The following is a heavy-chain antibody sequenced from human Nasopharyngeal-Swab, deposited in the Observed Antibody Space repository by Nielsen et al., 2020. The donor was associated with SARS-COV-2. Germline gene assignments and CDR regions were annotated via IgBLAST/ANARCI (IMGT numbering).Heavy chain of an antibody. D-gene: IGHD3-3*01. Sequence: ASVKVSCKASGYTFTSYYMHWVRQAPGQGLEWMGIINPSGGSTSYAQKFQGRVTMTRDTSTSTVYMELSSLRSEDTAVYYCARGSLRFLEWSYYYYHMDVWGKGTTVTVSS. CDR2: INPSGGST. CDR3: ARGSLRFLEWSYYYYHMDV. CDR1: GYTFTSYY. J-gene: IGHJ6*03. V-gene: IGHV1-46*01.